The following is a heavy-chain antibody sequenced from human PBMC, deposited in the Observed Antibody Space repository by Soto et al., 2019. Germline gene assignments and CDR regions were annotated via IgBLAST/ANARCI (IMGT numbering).Heavy chain of an antibody. CDR1: GFTFDDYT. CDR3: AKDIKRTRKGPMDV. V-gene: IGHV3-43*01. Sequence: EVQLVESGGVVVQPGGSLRLSCAASGFTFDDYTMHWVRQAPGKGLEWVSLISWDGGSTYYADSVKGRFTISRDNSKNSLYLQMNSLRTEDTALYYCAKDIKRTRKGPMDVWGQGTTVTVSS. CDR2: ISWDGGST. J-gene: IGHJ6*02.